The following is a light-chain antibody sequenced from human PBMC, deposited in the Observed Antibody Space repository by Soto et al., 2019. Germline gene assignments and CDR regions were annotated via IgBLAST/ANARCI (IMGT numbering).Light chain of an antibody. V-gene: IGKV3-20*01. CDR1: QSVSSIF. J-gene: IGKJ1*01. CDR2: GAS. Sequence: EIVLTQSPGTLSLSPGERATLSCRASQSVSSIFLAWYQHKPGQAPWLLIYGASTRATGIPDRFSGSGSGTDFILTISRLEPEDFAVYYCQQYGSSPRTFGHGTRVEIK. CDR3: QQYGSSPRT.